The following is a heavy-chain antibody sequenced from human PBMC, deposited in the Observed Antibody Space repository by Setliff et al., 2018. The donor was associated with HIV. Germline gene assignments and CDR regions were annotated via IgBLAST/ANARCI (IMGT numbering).Heavy chain of an antibody. J-gene: IGHJ1*01. CDR2: IYPGDSDT. D-gene: IGHD4-17*01. CDR3: ATWTRAETSENFQH. Sequence: PGESLQISCQGSGYSFTSYWIGWVRQMPGKGLEWMGIIYPGDSDTRYSPSFQGQVTISADKSITTAYVQWSSLKASDTAMYYCATWTRAETSENFQHWGQGTLVTVSS. V-gene: IGHV5-51*01. CDR1: GYSFTSYW.